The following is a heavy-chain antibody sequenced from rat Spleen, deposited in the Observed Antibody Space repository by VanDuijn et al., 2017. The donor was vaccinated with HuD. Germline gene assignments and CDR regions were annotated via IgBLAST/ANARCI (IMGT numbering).Heavy chain of an antibody. CDR1: GFTFNSYW. V-gene: IGHV5-31*01. CDR2: ITHADDNT. CDR3: TRAMYTTDYYYAKGYYVMIA. J-gene: IGHJ4*01. Sequence: EVQLVESGGGLVQPGRSLKLSCVASGFTFNSYWMTWIRQAPGKGLEWVATITHADDNTYYPDSVKGRFTISRDNAKNTQYLQMDSLRSEDTATYYCTRAMYTTDYYYAKGYYVMIAWGQGTSVTVSS. D-gene: IGHD1-6*01.